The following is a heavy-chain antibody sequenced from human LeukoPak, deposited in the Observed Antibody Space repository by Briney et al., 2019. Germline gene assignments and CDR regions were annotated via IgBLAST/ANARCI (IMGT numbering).Heavy chain of an antibody. V-gene: IGHV4-59*01. J-gene: IGHJ4*02. D-gene: IGHD5-12*01. Sequence: SSETLSLTCTVSGTSINDYYWSWIRQPPGKRLEWIGYIYFSGHTNYSPPLKSRVTMSLDAPRDHFSLQLNSVTAADTAVYYCARGHGYSGHALAYWGQGILVTVSS. CDR2: IYFSGHT. CDR1: GTSINDYY. CDR3: ARGHGYSGHALAY.